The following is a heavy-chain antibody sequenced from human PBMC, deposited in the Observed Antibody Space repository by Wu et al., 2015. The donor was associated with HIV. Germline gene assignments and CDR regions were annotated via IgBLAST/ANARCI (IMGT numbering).Heavy chain of an antibody. J-gene: IGHJ4*02. V-gene: IGHV1-2*02. CDR1: GYTFTGYF. Sequence: QVQLVQSGAEVKKPGASVKVSCKASGYTFTGYFIHWVRQAPGQGLEWMGWINPNSGGTNYAQKFQGRVTMTRDTSISTAYMELSRLRSDDTAVYYCARGRSKFIVAAGTYPTTWGQGTLVTVSS. CDR3: ARGRSKFIVAAGTYPTT. CDR2: INPNSGGT. D-gene: IGHD6-13*01.